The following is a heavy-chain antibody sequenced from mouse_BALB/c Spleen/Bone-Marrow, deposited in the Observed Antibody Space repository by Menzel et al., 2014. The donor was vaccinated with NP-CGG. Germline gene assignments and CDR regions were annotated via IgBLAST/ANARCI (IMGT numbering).Heavy chain of an antibody. V-gene: IGHV1-7*01. D-gene: IGHD2-12*01. CDR3: ARWGDDRTFDY. Sequence: QVQLQQSGAELAKPGASVKMSCKASGYTFTSYWMHWVKQRPGQGLEWIGYINPSTGYTEYNQKFKDEATLTADKSSSTAYMQLSSLTSEDSAVYYCARWGDDRTFDYWGQGTTLTVSS. CDR2: INPSTGYT. CDR1: GYTFTSYW. J-gene: IGHJ2*01.